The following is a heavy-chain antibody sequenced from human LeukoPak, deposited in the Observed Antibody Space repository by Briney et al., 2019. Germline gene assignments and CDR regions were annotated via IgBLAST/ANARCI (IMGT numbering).Heavy chain of an antibody. CDR1: GGSISSYY. CDR3: ARASKLRYFATHLDY. J-gene: IGHJ4*02. Sequence: SGTLSLTCTVSGGSISSYYWSWIRQPPGKGLEWIGYIYYSGSTNYNPSLKSRVTISVDTSKNQFSLKLSSVTAADTAVYYCARASKLRYFATHLDYWGQGTLVTVSS. V-gene: IGHV4-59*01. D-gene: IGHD3-9*01. CDR2: IYYSGST.